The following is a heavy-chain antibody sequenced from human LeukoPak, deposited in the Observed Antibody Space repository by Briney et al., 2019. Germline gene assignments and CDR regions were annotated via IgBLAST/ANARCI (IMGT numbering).Heavy chain of an antibody. CDR3: ARTFIAAAGPPGY. CDR1: GYTFTGYY. V-gene: IGHV7-4-1*02. D-gene: IGHD6-13*01. CDR2: INTNTGNP. Sequence: ASVKVSCKASGYTFTGYYMHWVRQAPGQGLEWMGWINTNTGNPTYAQGFTGRFVFSLDTSVSTAYLQISSLKAEDTAVYYCARTFIAAAGPPGYWGQGTLVTVSS. J-gene: IGHJ4*02.